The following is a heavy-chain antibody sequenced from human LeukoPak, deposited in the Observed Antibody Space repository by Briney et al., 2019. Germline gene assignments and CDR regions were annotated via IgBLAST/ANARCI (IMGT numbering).Heavy chain of an antibody. CDR2: ISYDGSNK. CDR3: TGRFDP. Sequence: GRSLRLSCAASGFTFSSYAMHWVRQAPGKGLQWVAVISYDGSNKYYADSVKGRFTISRNNSKNTLYLQMNSLRAEDTAVYYCTGRFDPWGQGNLVTVSS. J-gene: IGHJ5*02. D-gene: IGHD2-8*02. CDR1: GFTFSSYA. V-gene: IGHV3-30*01.